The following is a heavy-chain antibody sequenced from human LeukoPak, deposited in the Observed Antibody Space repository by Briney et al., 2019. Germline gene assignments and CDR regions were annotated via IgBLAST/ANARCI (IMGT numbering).Heavy chain of an antibody. D-gene: IGHD1-26*01. CDR2: INPNSGGT. V-gene: IGHV1-2*02. CDR1: GYTFTGYY. CDR3: ARAYSGSYRPYFDY. Sequence: ASVKVSCKASGYTFTGYYMHWVRQAPGQGLEWMGWINPNSGGTNYAQKFQGRVTMTRDTSISTAYMELSRLRSDDTAVYYCARAYSGSYRPYFDYWGQGTLVTVSS. J-gene: IGHJ4*02.